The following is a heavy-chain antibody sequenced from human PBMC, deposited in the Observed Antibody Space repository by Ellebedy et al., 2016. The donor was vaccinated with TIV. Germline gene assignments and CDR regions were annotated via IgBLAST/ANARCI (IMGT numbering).Heavy chain of an antibody. CDR1: GFTVSSNY. Sequence: GESLKISCAASGFTVSSNYMSWVRQAPGKGLEWVSVIYSGGSTYYADSVKGRFTISRDNSKNTLYLQMNSLRAEDTAVYYCARDNGGRWGQGTLVTVSS. CDR2: IYSGGST. CDR3: ARDNGGR. D-gene: IGHD2-8*01. V-gene: IGHV3-66*01. J-gene: IGHJ4*02.